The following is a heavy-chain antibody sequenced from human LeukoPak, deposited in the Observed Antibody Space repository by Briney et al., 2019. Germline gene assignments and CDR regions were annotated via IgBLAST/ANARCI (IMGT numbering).Heavy chain of an antibody. CDR3: ARGGAAAGIEDY. CDR1: GYSISSGYY. V-gene: IGHV4-38-2*02. Sequence: SETLSLTCTVSGYSISSGYYWGWIRQPPGKGLEWIGSIYHSGSTYYNPSLKSRVTISVDTSKNQFSLKLSSVTAADTAVYYCARGGAAAGIEDYWGQGTLVTVSS. CDR2: IYHSGST. J-gene: IGHJ4*02. D-gene: IGHD6-13*01.